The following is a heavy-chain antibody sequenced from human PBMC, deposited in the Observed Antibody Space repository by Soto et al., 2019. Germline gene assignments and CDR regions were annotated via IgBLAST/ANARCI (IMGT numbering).Heavy chain of an antibody. V-gene: IGHV2-5*02. CDR3: AHGSCSSADCYPNPYLDY. Sequence: QITLKESGPTLVKPTQTLTLTCTFSVFSLSTTAEGVGWIRQPPGKALEWLALIYWDDDERYSPSLKSRLTITKDTSKNQVGLTMTNVDPVDTATYYCAHGSCSSADCYPNPYLDYWGQGILVTVSS. CDR2: IYWDDDE. D-gene: IGHD2-2*01. CDR1: VFSLSTTAEG. J-gene: IGHJ4*02.